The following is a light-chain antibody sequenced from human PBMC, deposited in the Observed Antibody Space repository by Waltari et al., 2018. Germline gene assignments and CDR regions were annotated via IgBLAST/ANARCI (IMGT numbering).Light chain of an antibody. J-gene: IGLJ2*01. Sequence: QSALTQPDSVSGSPGQSITISCTGTSSTVGGYNYVPWYQQHPGKAPKLMIYDVTKRPSGVSNRFSGSKSGNTASLTISGLHTEDEADYYCCSHAGSSTLLFGGGTKLTVL. CDR1: SSTVGGYNY. V-gene: IGLV2-23*01. CDR2: DVT. CDR3: CSHAGSSTLL.